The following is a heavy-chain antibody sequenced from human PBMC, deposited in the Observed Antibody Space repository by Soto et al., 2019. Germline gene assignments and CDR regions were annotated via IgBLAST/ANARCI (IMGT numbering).Heavy chain of an antibody. Sequence: QVQLAQSGAEVKKPGASVKVSCQASGYTFTKHYMHWVRQAPGQGLEWMGVINPGNASRRYAQKFQGRVTVTSDTSTSPVCMELTSLTSDDTAVYYCARGSSSGSGGTGVLNVWGQGTMVTVSS. CDR3: ARGSSSGSGGTGVLNV. V-gene: IGHV1-46*01. CDR2: INPGNASR. CDR1: GYTFTKHY. J-gene: IGHJ3*01. D-gene: IGHD3-10*01.